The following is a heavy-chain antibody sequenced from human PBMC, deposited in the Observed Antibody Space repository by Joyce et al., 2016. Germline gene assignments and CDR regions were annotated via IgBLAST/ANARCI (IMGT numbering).Heavy chain of an antibody. CDR1: GYIFTGHY. Sequence: QVQLVQSGAEVKRPGASVKVSCKTSGYIFTGHYIHWMRQAPGQGLEWMGWIKPDSGGANYEPKFQDRVTMTVDTSLNSSYLELHRLTSDDTGIYYCARDPFWNLYSAGWTDHWGQGSLVTVSS. V-gene: IGHV1-2*02. J-gene: IGHJ4*02. CDR3: ARDPFWNLYSAGWTDH. D-gene: IGHD3-3*01. CDR2: IKPDSGGA.